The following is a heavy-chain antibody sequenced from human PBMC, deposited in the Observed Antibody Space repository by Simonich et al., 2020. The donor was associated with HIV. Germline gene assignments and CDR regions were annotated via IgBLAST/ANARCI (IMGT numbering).Heavy chain of an antibody. CDR3: ARLHFEVWFDP. CDR2: IYYSGST. Sequence: QLQLQESGPGLVKPSETLSLTCTVSGGTISSSCCYLGWIRQPPGKGLEWIGSIYYSGSTYYNPSLKSRVTISVDTSKNQFSLKLSSVTAADTAVYYCARLHFEVWFDPWGQGTLVTVSS. CDR1: GGTISSSCCY. V-gene: IGHV4-39*01. D-gene: IGHD3-3*02. J-gene: IGHJ5*02.